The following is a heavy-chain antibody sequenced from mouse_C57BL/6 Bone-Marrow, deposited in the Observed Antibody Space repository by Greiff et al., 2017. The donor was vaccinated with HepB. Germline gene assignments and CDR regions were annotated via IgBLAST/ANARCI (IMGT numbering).Heavy chain of an antibody. J-gene: IGHJ3*01. Sequence: VKLMESGPGLVAPSQSLSITCTVSGFSLTSYGVSWVRQPPGKGLEWLGVIWGDGSTNYHSALISRLSISKDNSKSQVFLKLNSLQTDETATYYCAKLLRYRFAYWGQGTLVTVSA. CDR2: IWGDGST. CDR3: AKLLRYRFAY. V-gene: IGHV2-3*01. D-gene: IGHD1-1*01. CDR1: GFSLTSYG.